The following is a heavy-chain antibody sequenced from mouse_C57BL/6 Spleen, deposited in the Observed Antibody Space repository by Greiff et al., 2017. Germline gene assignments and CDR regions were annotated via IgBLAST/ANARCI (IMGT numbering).Heavy chain of an antibody. V-gene: IGHV10-3*01. D-gene: IGHD3-2*02. Sequence: EVQLVESGGGLVQPKGSLTLSCAASGFTFNTYAMHWVRPAPGKGLEWVARIRSKSSNYATSYADSVKDRFTISRDDSQSMLYLQMNNLKTEDTARDYGVGGDSSGYVAWFAYWGQGTLVTVSA. CDR3: VGGDSSGYVAWFAY. J-gene: IGHJ3*01. CDR2: IRSKSSNYAT. CDR1: GFTFNTYA.